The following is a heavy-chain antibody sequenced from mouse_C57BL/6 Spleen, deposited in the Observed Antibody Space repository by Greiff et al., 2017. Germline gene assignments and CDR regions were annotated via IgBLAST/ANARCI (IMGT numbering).Heavy chain of an antibody. CDR2: IDPADGET. J-gene: IGHJ3*01. CDR1: GYNFTDYY. V-gene: IGHV14-2*01. Sequence: EVQLQESGAELVKPGASVKLSCTASGYNFTDYYMHWVKQRPEQGLEWIGRIDPADGETKYDPKFQGKATITADTSSNTAYLQLSSLTSEDSAVYYCAGSDGSSYGFAYWGQGTLVTVSA. D-gene: IGHD1-1*01. CDR3: AGSDGSSYGFAY.